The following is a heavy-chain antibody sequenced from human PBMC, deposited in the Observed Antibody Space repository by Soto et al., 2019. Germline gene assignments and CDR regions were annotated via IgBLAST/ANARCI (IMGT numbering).Heavy chain of an antibody. V-gene: IGHV4-59*01. J-gene: IGHJ4*02. CDR3: ARAGLGDYGLHYFDY. CDR1: GGSISNYY. Sequence: SETLSLTCSVSGGSISNYYWSWIRQPPGKGLEWIGYINYSGSTKYNPSLKSRVTISVDTSKNQFSLNLNSVTAADTAVYHCARAGLGDYGLHYFDYWGQGTLVTVSS. D-gene: IGHD3-16*01. CDR2: INYSGST.